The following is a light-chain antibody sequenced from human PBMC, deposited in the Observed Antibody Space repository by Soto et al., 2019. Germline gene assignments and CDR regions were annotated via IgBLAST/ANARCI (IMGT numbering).Light chain of an antibody. V-gene: IGLV2-23*02. CDR2: EVS. CDR1: SSDVGSYNL. Sequence: QSALTQPASVSGSPGQSITISCTGTSSDVGSYNLVSWYQQYPGKAPKLMIYEVSKRPSGVSNRFSGSKSGNTASLTISGLQAEDEADYCCCSYAGSSTSVVFGGGTKLTVL. J-gene: IGLJ2*01. CDR3: CSYAGSSTSVV.